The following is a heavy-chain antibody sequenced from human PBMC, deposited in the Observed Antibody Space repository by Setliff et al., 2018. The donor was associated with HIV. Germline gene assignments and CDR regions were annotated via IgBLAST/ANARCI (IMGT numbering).Heavy chain of an antibody. CDR2: INHSGRT. CDR1: GGSISSGSYC. Sequence: LSLTCTVSGGSISSGSYCWSWIRQPPGKGLEWIGEINHSGRTKYNPSLKSRVTTSVDTSKNQFSLRLSSVTAADTAVYYCVRVSCSSWYSIPRNYYYSMDVWGEGTTVTVSS. V-gene: IGHV4-39*07. CDR3: VRVSCSSWYSIPRNYYYSMDV. D-gene: IGHD6-13*01. J-gene: IGHJ6*03.